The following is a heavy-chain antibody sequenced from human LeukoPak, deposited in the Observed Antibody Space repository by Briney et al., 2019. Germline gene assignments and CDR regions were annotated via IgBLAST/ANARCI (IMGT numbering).Heavy chain of an antibody. Sequence: GGSLRLSCAASGFTVSSNYMSWVRQAPGKGLEWVSAISGSGGSTYYADSVKGRFTISRDNSKNTLYLQMGSLRAEDMAVYYCARGSGCSGGSCYGVDFDYWGQGTLVTVSS. CDR3: ARGSGCSGGSCYGVDFDY. CDR2: ISGSGGST. D-gene: IGHD2-15*01. J-gene: IGHJ4*02. V-gene: IGHV3-66*02. CDR1: GFTVSSNY.